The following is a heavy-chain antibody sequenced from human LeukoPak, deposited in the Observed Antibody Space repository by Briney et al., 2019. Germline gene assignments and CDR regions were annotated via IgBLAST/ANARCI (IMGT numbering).Heavy chain of an antibody. J-gene: IGHJ3*02. CDR1: GLTFNNYW. D-gene: IGHD2-15*01. CDR3: ARDTAASSDCSGGSCYSDAFDI. Sequence: PGGSLRLSCAASGLTFNNYWMNWVRQAPGKGLEWVSSISSSSSYIYYADSVKGRFTISRDNAKNSLYLQMNSLRAEDTAVYYCARDTAASSDCSGGSCYSDAFDIWGQGTMVTVSS. V-gene: IGHV3-21*01. CDR2: ISSSSSYI.